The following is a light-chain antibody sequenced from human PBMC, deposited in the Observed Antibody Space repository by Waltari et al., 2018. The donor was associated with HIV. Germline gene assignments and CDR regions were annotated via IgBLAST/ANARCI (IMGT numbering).Light chain of an antibody. CDR1: QSVSSN. CDR3: QQYNNWPPWT. CDR2: SAS. J-gene: IGKJ1*01. V-gene: IGKV3-15*01. Sequence: SCRASQSVSSNLAWYQQKPGQAPRLLIYSASTRATGITARFSGSGSGTEFTLTISSLQSEDFAVYYCQQYNNWPPWTFGQGTKVEI.